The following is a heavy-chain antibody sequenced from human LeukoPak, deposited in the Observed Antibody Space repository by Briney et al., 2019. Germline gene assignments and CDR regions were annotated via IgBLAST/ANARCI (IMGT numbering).Heavy chain of an antibody. D-gene: IGHD5-18*01. CDR2: IWYDGSNK. J-gene: IGHJ4*02. CDR1: GFTFSSYG. Sequence: GGSLRLSCAASGFTFSSYGMHWVRQAPGKGLEWVAVIWYDGSNKYYADSVKGRFTISRDNSKNTLYLQMNSLRAEDTAVYYCASGGYSYASDYWGQGTLVTVSS. V-gene: IGHV3-33*01. CDR3: ASGGYSYASDY.